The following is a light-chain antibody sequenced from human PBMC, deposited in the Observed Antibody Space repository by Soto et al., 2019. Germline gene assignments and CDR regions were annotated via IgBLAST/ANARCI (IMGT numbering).Light chain of an antibody. CDR1: QSISST. Sequence: EIVLTQSPATLSVSPGERVTLSCRASQSISSTVAWYQQKPGQAPRLLIYGASTRATGIPARFSGSGSGTEFTLTISSLQSADFAVYYCQQYNNWWTFGQGTKVDI. J-gene: IGKJ1*01. CDR3: QQYNNWWT. CDR2: GAS. V-gene: IGKV3-15*01.